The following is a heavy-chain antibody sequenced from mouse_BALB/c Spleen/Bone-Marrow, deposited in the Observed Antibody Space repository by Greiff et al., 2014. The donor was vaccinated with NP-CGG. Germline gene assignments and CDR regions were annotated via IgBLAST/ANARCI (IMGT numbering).Heavy chain of an antibody. CDR1: GYAFTNYL. CDR2: INPGSGGT. CDR3: ARRDGSYFDY. V-gene: IGHV1-54*01. D-gene: IGHD3-3*01. J-gene: IGHJ2*01. Sequence: QVQLQQSGAELVRPGTSVKVSCKASGYAFTNYLIEWVKQRPGQGLEWIGMINPGSGGTNYNEKFKGEATLTADKSSSTAYMQLSSLTSDDSAVYFCARRDGSYFDYWGQGTTLTVSS.